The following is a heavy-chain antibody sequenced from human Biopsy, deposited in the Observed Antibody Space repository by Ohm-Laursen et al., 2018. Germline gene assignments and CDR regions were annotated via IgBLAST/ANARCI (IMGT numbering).Heavy chain of an antibody. J-gene: IGHJ3*02. CDR3: ARGTGRYYVYGAVDI. D-gene: IGHD1-26*01. V-gene: IGHV4-4*07. CDR1: GDSINNYY. Sequence: SDTLSLTCTVSGDSINNYYWSWIRQPAGKGLECIGRIYTSGSPNYNLSLESRVTMSVDTSKNQFSLNLRSVTAADTAVYYCARGTGRYYVYGAVDIWGQGTVVTGSS. CDR2: IYTSGSP.